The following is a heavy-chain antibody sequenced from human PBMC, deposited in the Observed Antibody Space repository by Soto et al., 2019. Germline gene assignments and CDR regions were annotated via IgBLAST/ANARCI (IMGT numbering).Heavy chain of an antibody. V-gene: IGHV4-39*01. Sequence: QLQLQESGPGLVKPSETLSLTCTVSGGSISSSSYYWGWIRQPPGKGLEWIGSIYYSGSTYYNPSLKSRVTISVDTSKNQFSLKLSSVTAADTAVYYCARRGGHGSGYYYYGMDVWGQGTTVTVSS. J-gene: IGHJ6*02. CDR1: GGSISSSSYY. CDR2: IYYSGST. D-gene: IGHD3-16*01. CDR3: ARRGGHGSGYYYYGMDV.